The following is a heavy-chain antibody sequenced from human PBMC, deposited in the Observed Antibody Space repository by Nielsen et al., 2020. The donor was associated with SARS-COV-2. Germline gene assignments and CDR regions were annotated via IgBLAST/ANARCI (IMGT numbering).Heavy chain of an antibody. Sequence: LSLTCAASGFTFSSYWMSWVRQAPGKGLEWVANIKQDGSEKYYVDSVKGRFTISRDNAKNSLYLQMNSLRAEDTAVYYCARDVDYYDSSGYWDYWGQGTLVTVSS. CDR2: IKQDGSEK. CDR1: GFTFSSYW. V-gene: IGHV3-7*03. J-gene: IGHJ4*02. D-gene: IGHD3-22*01. CDR3: ARDVDYYDSSGYWDY.